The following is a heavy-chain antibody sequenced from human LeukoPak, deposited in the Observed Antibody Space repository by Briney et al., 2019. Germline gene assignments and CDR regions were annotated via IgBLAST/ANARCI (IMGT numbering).Heavy chain of an antibody. V-gene: IGHV3-7*03. CDR1: GFTFSSYW. CDR2: IKQDGSEK. J-gene: IGHJ4*02. CDR3: ARDRITMVRGLLTYFDY. Sequence: GGSLRLSCAASGFTFSSYWMSWVRQAPGKGPEWVANIKQDGSEKYYVDSVKGRFTISRDNAKNSLYLQMNSLRAEDTAVYYCARDRITMVRGLLTYFDYWGQGTLVTVSS. D-gene: IGHD3-10*01.